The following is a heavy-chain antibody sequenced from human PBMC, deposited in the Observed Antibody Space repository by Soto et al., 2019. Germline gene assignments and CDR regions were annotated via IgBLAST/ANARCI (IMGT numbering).Heavy chain of an antibody. J-gene: IGHJ4*02. CDR2: INHSGST. V-gene: IGHV4-34*01. CDR3: ARRTVTYDY. D-gene: IGHD4-17*01. CDR1: GGSFSGYY. Sequence: SETLSLTCAVYGGSFSGYYWSWIRQPPGKGPEWIGEINHSGSTNYNPSLKSRVTISVDTSKNQFSLKLSSVTAADTAVYYCARRTVTYDYWGQGTLVTVSS.